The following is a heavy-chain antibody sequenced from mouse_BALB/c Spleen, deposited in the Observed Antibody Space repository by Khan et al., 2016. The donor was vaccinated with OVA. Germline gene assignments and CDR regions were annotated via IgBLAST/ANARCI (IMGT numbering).Heavy chain of an antibody. CDR1: GFSLTSNG. CDR2: IWGDGSI. CDR3: AKLMVFYFDY. V-gene: IGHV2-3*01. Sequence: QMQLEESGPDLVAPSQSLSITCTVSGFSLTSNGVSWVRQPPGKSLEWLGVIWGDGSINYHSVLKSRLSISKDNSKSKVFLKLNSLQTDDTATCSCAKLMVFYFDYWGQGTTLTVSS. D-gene: IGHD1-1*02. J-gene: IGHJ2*01.